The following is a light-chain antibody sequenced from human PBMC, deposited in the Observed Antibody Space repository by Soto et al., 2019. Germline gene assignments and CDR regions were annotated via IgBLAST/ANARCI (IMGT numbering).Light chain of an antibody. CDR3: AAWDAGLGGFYV. CDR2: EVS. Sequence: QSALTQPPSASGSPGQSVTISCTGTSSDVGGYNYVSWYQQHPGKAPKVMIYEVSKRPSGVPDRFSGSKSGNTASLTVSGLQAEDEADYYCAAWDAGLGGFYVFGSGTKLTVL. CDR1: SSDVGGYNY. J-gene: IGLJ1*01. V-gene: IGLV2-8*01.